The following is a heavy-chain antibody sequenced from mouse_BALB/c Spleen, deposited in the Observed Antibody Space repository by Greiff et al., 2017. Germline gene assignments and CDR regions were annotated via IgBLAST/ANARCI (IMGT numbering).Heavy chain of an antibody. CDR1: GFTFSDYY. Sequence: EVMVVESGGGLVKPGGSLKLSCAASGFTFSDYYMYWVRQTPEKRLEWVATISDGGSYTYYPDSVKGRFTISRDNAKNNLYLQMSSLKSEDTAMYYCARGYYGVDYWGQGTTLTVSS. CDR2: ISDGGSYT. J-gene: IGHJ2*01. CDR3: ARGYYGVDY. D-gene: IGHD1-2*01. V-gene: IGHV5-4*02.